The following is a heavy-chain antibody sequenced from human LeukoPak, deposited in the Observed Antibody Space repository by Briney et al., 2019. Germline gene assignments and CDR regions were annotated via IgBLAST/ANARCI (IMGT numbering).Heavy chain of an antibody. D-gene: IGHD3-3*01. CDR2: IIPIFGTA. Sequence: GASVNVSCKASGGTFSSYAIGWVRQAPGQGLEWMGGIIPIFGTANYAQKFQGRVTITADESTSTAYMELSSLRSEDTAVYYCARDRGVVPTTWYFDYWGQGTLVTVSS. V-gene: IGHV1-69*13. CDR3: ARDRGVVPTTWYFDY. J-gene: IGHJ4*02. CDR1: GGTFSSYA.